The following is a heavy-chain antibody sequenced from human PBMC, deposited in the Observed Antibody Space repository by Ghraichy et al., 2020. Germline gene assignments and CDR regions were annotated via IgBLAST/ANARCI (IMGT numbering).Heavy chain of an antibody. CDR3: ARDPLTVVPNQDGDAFDI. CDR2: IYTSGST. CDR1: GGSISSYY. D-gene: IGHD2-15*01. J-gene: IGHJ3*02. Sequence: SETLSLTCTVSGGSISSYYWSWIRQPAGKGLEWIGRIYTSGSTNYNPSLKSRVTMSVDTSKNQFSLKLSSVTAADTAVYYCARDPLTVVPNQDGDAFDIWGQGTMVTVSS. V-gene: IGHV4-4*07.